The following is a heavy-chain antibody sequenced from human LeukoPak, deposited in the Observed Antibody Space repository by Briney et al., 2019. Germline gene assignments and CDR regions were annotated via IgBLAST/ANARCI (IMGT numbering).Heavy chain of an antibody. CDR3: ATQPYDYGDVDY. Sequence: GASVKIPCKASGYTFTDYYMHWVQQAPGKGLEWMGRVDPEDGETIYAEKFQGRVTITADTSTDTAYMELSSLRSEDTAVYYCATQPYDYGDVDYWGQGTLVTVSS. CDR2: VDPEDGET. J-gene: IGHJ4*02. V-gene: IGHV1-69-2*01. D-gene: IGHD4-17*01. CDR1: GYTFTDYY.